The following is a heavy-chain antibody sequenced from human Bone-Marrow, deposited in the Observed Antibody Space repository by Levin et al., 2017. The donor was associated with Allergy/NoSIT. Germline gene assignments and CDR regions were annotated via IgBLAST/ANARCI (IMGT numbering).Heavy chain of an antibody. V-gene: IGHV3-21*01. J-gene: IGHJ6*02. D-gene: IGHD2-2*01. CDR3: ARDFSRYDNIVVVPAERGAVAGTPPNSDYYYYGMDV. CDR2: ISSSSSYI. Sequence: GESLKISCAASGFTFSSYSMNWVRQAPGKGLEWVSSISSSSSYIYYADSVKGRFTISRDNAKNSLYLQMNSLRAEDTAVYYCARDFSRYDNIVVVPAERGAVAGTPPNSDYYYYGMDVWGQGTTVTVSS. CDR1: GFTFSSYS.